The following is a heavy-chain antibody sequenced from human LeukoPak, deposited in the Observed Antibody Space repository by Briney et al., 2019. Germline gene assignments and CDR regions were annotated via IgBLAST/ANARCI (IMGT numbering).Heavy chain of an antibody. CDR3: ARDPTGYSSGWYSGREVNWFDP. Sequence: PGGSLRLSCAASGFTFSSYSMNWVRQAPGKGLEWVSSISSSSSYIYYADPVKGRFTISRDNAKNSLYLQMNSLRAEDTAVYYCARDPTGYSSGWYSGREVNWFDPWGQGTLVTVSS. D-gene: IGHD6-19*01. V-gene: IGHV3-21*01. CDR2: ISSSSSYI. J-gene: IGHJ5*02. CDR1: GFTFSSYS.